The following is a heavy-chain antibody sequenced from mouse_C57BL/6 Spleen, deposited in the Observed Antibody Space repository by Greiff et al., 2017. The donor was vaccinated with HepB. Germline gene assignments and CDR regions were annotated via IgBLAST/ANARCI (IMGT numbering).Heavy chain of an antibody. CDR3: ASSRDGYYFDY. CDR2: ISDGGSYT. J-gene: IGHJ2*01. CDR1: GFTFSSYA. D-gene: IGHD2-3*01. V-gene: IGHV5-4*03. Sequence: EVKVVESGGGLVKPGGSLKLSCAASGFTFSSYAMSWVRQTPEKRLEWVATISDGGSYTYYPDNVKGRFTISRDNAKNNLYLQMSHLKSEDTAMYYCASSRDGYYFDYWGQGTTLTVSS.